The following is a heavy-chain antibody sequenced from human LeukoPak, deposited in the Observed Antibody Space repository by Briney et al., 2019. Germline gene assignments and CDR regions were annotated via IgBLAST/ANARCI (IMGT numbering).Heavy chain of an antibody. V-gene: IGHV4-59*01. CDR1: GGSISSYY. D-gene: IGHD6-19*01. Sequence: SETLSLTCTVSGGSISSYYWSWIRQSPGKGLEWIGRIYYSGSTDCNTSLKSQVTISVDTSKNQFSLKLNSVTAADTAVYFCARVGGSGWFDYWGQGTLVAASS. CDR2: IYYSGST. CDR3: ARVGGSGWFDY. J-gene: IGHJ4*02.